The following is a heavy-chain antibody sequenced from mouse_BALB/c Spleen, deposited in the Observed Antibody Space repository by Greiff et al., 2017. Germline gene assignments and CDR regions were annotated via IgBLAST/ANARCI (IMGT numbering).Heavy chain of an antibody. Sequence: DVHLVESGGGLVKPGGSLKLSCAASGFAFSSYDMSWVRQTPEKRLEWVAYISSGGGSTYYPDTVKGRFTISRDNAKNTLYLQMSSLKSEDTAMYYCARRGYYYGSSYAMDYWGQGTSVTVSS. CDR2: ISSGGGST. V-gene: IGHV5-12-1*01. D-gene: IGHD1-1*01. CDR1: GFAFSSYD. CDR3: ARRGYYYGSSYAMDY. J-gene: IGHJ4*01.